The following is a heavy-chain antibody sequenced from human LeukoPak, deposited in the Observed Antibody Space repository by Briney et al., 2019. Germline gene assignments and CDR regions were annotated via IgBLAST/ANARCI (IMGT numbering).Heavy chain of an antibody. CDR2: ISSSSSYI. D-gene: IGHD6-19*01. CDR1: GFTFSSYS. J-gene: IGHJ4*02. V-gene: IGHV3-21*01. CDR3: ARDQYSSGWFDPVDY. Sequence: GGSLRLSCAAPGFTFSSYSMNWVRQAPGKGLEWVSSISSSSSYIYYADSVKGRFTISRDNAKNSLYLQMNSLRAEDTAVYYCARDQYSSGWFDPVDYWGQGTLVTVSS.